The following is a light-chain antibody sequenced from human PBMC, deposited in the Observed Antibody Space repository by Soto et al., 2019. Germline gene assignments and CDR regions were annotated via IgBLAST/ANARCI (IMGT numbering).Light chain of an antibody. CDR1: SSDVGGYNY. Sequence: QSVLIQPRSVSGSPGQSVTISCTGTSSDVGGYNYVSWYQQHPGKAPKLMIYDVSKRPSGVPDRFSGSKSGNTASLTISGLQAEDEADYYCCSYAGSYTHVFGTGTKLTVL. J-gene: IGLJ1*01. CDR2: DVS. CDR3: CSYAGSYTHV. V-gene: IGLV2-11*01.